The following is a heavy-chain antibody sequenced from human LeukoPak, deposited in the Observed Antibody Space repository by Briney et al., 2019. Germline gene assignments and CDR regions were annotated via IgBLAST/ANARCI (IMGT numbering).Heavy chain of an antibody. CDR2: IRKKDKGYST. D-gene: IGHD1-14*01. J-gene: IGHJ3*02. CDR3: SRDGSRSDRSAFDI. CDR1: GFTFSDYL. V-gene: IGHV3-72*01. Sequence: GGSLRLPCAASGFTFSDYLMDWVRQAPGKGLEWVGRIRKKDKGYSTQYAPSVEGRFTISRDDSKSSLYLQMNSLKVEDTAVYYCSRDGSRSDRSAFDIWGQGTMVTVSS.